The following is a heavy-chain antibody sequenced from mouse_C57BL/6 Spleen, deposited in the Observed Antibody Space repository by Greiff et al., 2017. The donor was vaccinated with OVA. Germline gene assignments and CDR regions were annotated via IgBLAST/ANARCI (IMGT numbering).Heavy chain of an antibody. CDR2: IDPENGDT. Sequence: EVQGVESGAELVRPGASVKLSCTASGFNIKDDYMHWVKQRPEQGLEWIGWIDPENGDTEYASKFQGKATITADTSSNTAYLQLSSLTSEDTAVYYCTTRGNYSWGQGTLVTVSA. V-gene: IGHV14-4*01. CDR3: TTRGNYS. J-gene: IGHJ3*01. CDR1: GFNIKDDY. D-gene: IGHD2-1*01.